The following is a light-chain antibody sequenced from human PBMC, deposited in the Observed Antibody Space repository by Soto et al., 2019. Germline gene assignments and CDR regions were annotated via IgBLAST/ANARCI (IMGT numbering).Light chain of an antibody. J-gene: IGKJ1*01. Sequence: DIHMTQSRSTLSATIGDVVTITCRASQTITTWLAWYQQKPGKAPKLLIYDASTLESGVPSRFSGSGFGTEFSLTISSLQPDDFASYYCQQYNTLSGTFGQGTKV. V-gene: IGKV1-5*01. CDR1: QTITTW. CDR2: DAS. CDR3: QQYNTLSGT.